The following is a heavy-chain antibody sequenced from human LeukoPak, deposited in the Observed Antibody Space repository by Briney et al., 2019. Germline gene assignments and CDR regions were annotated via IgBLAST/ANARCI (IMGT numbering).Heavy chain of an antibody. Sequence: ASVKVSCKASGYTFTGYYMHWVRQAPGQGLEWMGWINHNSGGTNYAQKFQGRVTMIRDTSISTAYMELSSLRSDDTAVYYCARDLEGYCSGGTCYFDYWGQGTLVTVSS. D-gene: IGHD2-15*01. CDR2: INHNSGGT. J-gene: IGHJ4*02. CDR1: GYTFTGYY. CDR3: ARDLEGYCSGGTCYFDY. V-gene: IGHV1-2*02.